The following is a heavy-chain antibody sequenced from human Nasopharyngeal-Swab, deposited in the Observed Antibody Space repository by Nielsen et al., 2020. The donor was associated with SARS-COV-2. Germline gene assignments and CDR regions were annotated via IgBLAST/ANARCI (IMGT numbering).Heavy chain of an antibody. CDR2: IKQSGSGQ. D-gene: IGHD2-2*01. J-gene: IGHJ4*02. Sequence: GGSLRLSCAAPGFTFSSYWMSWVRQAPGKGLEWVAHIKQSGSGQYYVDSMKGRFTISRDNAKNSLSLQMNSLRAEDTAVYYCARYCSTTSCPRGFDYWGQGTLVTVSS. CDR3: ARYCSTTSCPRGFDY. V-gene: IGHV3-7*01. CDR1: GFTFSSYW.